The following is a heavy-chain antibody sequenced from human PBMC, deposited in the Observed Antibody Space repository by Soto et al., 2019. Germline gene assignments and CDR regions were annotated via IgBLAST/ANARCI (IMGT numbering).Heavy chain of an antibody. CDR3: AKDRLGATPYYFDY. CDR2: ISGSGGTK. Sequence: EVQLLESGGGLVQPGGSLRLSCAASGFTFSSYAISWVRQAPGKGLEWVSAISGSGGTKYYADSVKGRFTISRDNSNNTLYLQMNSLRAEDTALYYCAKDRLGATPYYFDYWGQGTLVTVST. CDR1: GFTFSSYA. V-gene: IGHV3-23*01. J-gene: IGHJ4*02. D-gene: IGHD1-26*01.